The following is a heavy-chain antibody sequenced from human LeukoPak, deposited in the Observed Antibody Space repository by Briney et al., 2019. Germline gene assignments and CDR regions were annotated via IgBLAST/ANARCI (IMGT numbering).Heavy chain of an antibody. D-gene: IGHD6-6*01. CDR3: AKWKYSNSGIDDY. CDR2: ISGSGDNT. Sequence: GGSLRLPCAASGFTFSSYAMSWVRQVPGKGLEWVSVISGSGDNTYYADSVKGRFTISRDNSKNMLYLQMNSLRAEDTAVYYCAKWKYSNSGIDDYWGQGTLVTVSS. CDR1: GFTFSSYA. J-gene: IGHJ4*01. V-gene: IGHV3-23*01.